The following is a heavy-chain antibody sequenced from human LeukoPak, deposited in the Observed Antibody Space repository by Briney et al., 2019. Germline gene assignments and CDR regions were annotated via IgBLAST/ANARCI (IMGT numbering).Heavy chain of an antibody. CDR3: ARLADRVEMATKLYYYYMDV. Sequence: GASVKVSCKASGYTFTSYDINWVRQATGQGLEWMGWMNPNSGNTGYAQKFQGRVTMTRNTSISTAYMELSSLRFEDTAVYYCARLADRVEMATKLYYYYMDVWGKGTTVTVSS. J-gene: IGHJ6*03. CDR1: GYTFTSYD. D-gene: IGHD5-24*01. V-gene: IGHV1-8*01. CDR2: MNPNSGNT.